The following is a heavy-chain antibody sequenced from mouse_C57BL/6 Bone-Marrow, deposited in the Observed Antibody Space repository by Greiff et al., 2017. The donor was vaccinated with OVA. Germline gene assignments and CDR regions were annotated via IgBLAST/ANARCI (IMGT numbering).Heavy chain of an antibody. CDR2: ILPSIGRT. CDR1: DSEVFPIAY. D-gene: IGHD2-2*01. J-gene: IGHJ4*01. V-gene: IGHV15-2*01. CDR3: ARLGYGYDYAMDY. Sequence: VQLKESGSELRSPGSSVKLSCKDFDSEVFPIAYMSWVRQKPGHGFEWIGGILPSIGRTIYGEKFEDKATLDADTLSNTAYLELNSLTSEDSAIYYCARLGYGYDYAMDYWGQGTSVTVSS.